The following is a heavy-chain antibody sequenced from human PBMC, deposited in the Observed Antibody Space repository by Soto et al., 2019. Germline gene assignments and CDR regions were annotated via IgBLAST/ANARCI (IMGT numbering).Heavy chain of an antibody. CDR1: GFTSWDYD. V-gene: IGHV3-11*01. J-gene: IGHJ3*02. CDR2: ISRSGNTM. Sequence: PGGSLRLSCAASGFTSWDYDMSWIRQAPGKGLEWVSYISRSGNTMYYGDYVKGRITISRDNAENSVCLQMISLRAEDTAVYYCVRAGRSSTSCNTGCAFDIWGQGTMVTVSS. D-gene: IGHD2-2*02. CDR3: VRAGRSSTSCNTGCAFDI.